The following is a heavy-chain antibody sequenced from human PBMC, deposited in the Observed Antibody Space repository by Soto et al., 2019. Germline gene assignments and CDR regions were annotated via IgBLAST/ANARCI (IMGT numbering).Heavy chain of an antibody. D-gene: IGHD6-13*01. J-gene: IGHJ1*01. CDR1: GGTFTSYR. CDR3: VRDSGAKLSSS. V-gene: IGHV1-69*13. Sequence: SVNVSYKSSGGTFTSYRMNWVRQAPGQGLECVGGIVPIRRTAGYAQTFQGRVIITADESARTSYMELRSLRSQDTAVYYCVRDSGAKLSSSWGQGTLVTVSS. CDR2: IVPIRRTA.